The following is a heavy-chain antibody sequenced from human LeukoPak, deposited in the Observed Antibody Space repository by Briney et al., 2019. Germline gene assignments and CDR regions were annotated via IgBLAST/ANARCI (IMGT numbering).Heavy chain of an antibody. V-gene: IGHV3-30*04. J-gene: IGHJ4*02. Sequence: GGSLRLSCAASGFTFSSYAMHWARQAPGKGLEWVAVISYDGSNKYYADSVKGRFTISRDNSKNTLYLQMNSLRAEDTAVYYCARVGYSGYGGTSPPDYWGQGTLVTVSS. CDR3: ARVGYSGYGGTSPPDY. CDR2: ISYDGSNK. CDR1: GFTFSSYA. D-gene: IGHD5-12*01.